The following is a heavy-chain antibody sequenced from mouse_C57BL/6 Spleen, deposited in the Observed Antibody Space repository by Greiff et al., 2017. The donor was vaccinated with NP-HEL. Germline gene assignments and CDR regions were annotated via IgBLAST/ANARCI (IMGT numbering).Heavy chain of an antibody. Sequence: EVQLQQSGPELVKPGASVKISCKASGYTFTDYYMNWVKQSHGKSLEWIGDINPNNGGTSYNQKFKGKATLTVDKSSSTAYMELRSLTSEDSAVYYCARGDGYYNVSYAMDNGGKGTSVTVSS. CDR1: GYTFTDYY. CDR2: INPNNGGT. D-gene: IGHD2-3*01. V-gene: IGHV1-26*01. CDR3: ARGDGYYNVSYAMDN. J-gene: IGHJ4*01.